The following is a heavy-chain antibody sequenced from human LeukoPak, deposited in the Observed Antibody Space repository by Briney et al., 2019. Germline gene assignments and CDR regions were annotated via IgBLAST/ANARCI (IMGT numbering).Heavy chain of an antibody. D-gene: IGHD6-13*01. J-gene: IGHJ5*02. Sequence: SVTLSLTCAVYGGSFSGYYWSWIRQPPGKGLEWIGEINHSGSTNYNPSLKSRVTISVDTSKNQFSLKLSSVTAADTAVYYCARGRGIAAPRWFDPWGQGTLVTVSS. CDR3: ARGRGIAAPRWFDP. CDR1: GGSFSGYY. V-gene: IGHV4-34*01. CDR2: INHSGST.